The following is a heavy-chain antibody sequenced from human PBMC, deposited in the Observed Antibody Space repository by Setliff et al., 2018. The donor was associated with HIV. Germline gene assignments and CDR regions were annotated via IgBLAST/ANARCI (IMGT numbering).Heavy chain of an antibody. CDR2: INPSGGRT. Sequence: RASVKVSCKASGYTFTNYYIHWVRQAPGQGLEWMGLINPSGGRTSYAQKFQGRLTMTSDTSRSTVYMELSSLRSEDTAVYYCARCYYDSSGPTDAFDIWGQGTVVTVSS. CDR1: GYTFTNYY. J-gene: IGHJ3*02. CDR3: ARCYYDSSGPTDAFDI. D-gene: IGHD3-22*01. V-gene: IGHV1-46*01.